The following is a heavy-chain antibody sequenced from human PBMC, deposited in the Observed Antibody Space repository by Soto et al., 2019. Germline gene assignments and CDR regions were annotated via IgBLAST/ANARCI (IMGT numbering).Heavy chain of an antibody. CDR2: IYYSGST. V-gene: IGHV4-59*01. Sequence: PSETLSLTCIVSGGSISNYYWSWIRQPPGKGLEWIGYIYYSGSTNYNPSLQSRVTISVDTSKNQFSLKLSSVTAADTAVYYCARSDGRYWGQGTLVTVSS. CDR3: ARSDGRY. CDR1: GGSISNYY. J-gene: IGHJ4*02.